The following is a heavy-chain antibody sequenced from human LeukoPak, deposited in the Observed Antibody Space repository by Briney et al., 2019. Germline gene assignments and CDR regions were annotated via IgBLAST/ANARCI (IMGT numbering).Heavy chain of an antibody. J-gene: IGHJ6*03. CDR3: ARVVVPAATPYYYYYYYMDV. Sequence: ASVKVSCKASGGTFSSYAISWGRQAPGQGLEWMGGIIPIFGTANYAQKFQGRVTITTDESTSTAYMELSSLRSEDTAVYYCARVVVPAATPYYYYYYYMDVWGKGTTVTVSS. D-gene: IGHD2-2*01. CDR1: GGTFSSYA. CDR2: IIPIFGTA. V-gene: IGHV1-69*05.